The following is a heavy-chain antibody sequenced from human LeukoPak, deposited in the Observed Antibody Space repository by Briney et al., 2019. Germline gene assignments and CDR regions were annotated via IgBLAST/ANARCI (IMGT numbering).Heavy chain of an antibody. CDR1: GGSISSGSYY. J-gene: IGHJ4*02. Sequence: SETLSLTCTVSGGSISSGSYYWSWIRQPAGKGLEWIGYIYYSGSTNYNPSLKSRVTMSVDTSKNEFSLKLSSVTTADTAVYYCATRRIAVAAPFDYWGQGTLVTVSS. CDR3: ATRRIAVAAPFDY. V-gene: IGHV4-61*10. D-gene: IGHD6-19*01. CDR2: IYYSGST.